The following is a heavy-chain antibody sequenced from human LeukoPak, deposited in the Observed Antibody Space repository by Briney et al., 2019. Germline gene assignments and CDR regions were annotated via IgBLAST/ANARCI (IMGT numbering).Heavy chain of an antibody. D-gene: IGHD2-15*01. V-gene: IGHV3-13*01. CDR2: IGTAGDR. CDR1: GFTFSSYD. Sequence: GGSLRLSCAASGFTFSSYDMHWVRQATGKGLEWVSAIGTAGDRYYRGSVKGPFTIYRENAKNSLYPQINSLRAGDTAVYYCARGGYDGTYYDGMDVWGQGTTVTVSS. J-gene: IGHJ6*02. CDR3: ARGGYDGTYYDGMDV.